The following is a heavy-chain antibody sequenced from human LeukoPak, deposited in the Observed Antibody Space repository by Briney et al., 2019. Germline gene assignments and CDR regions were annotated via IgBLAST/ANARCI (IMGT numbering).Heavy chain of an antibody. V-gene: IGHV3-20*04. CDR3: ARDLGNMVRGVNFDY. CDR1: GFTFDDYG. CDR2: INWNGGST. J-gene: IGHJ4*02. D-gene: IGHD3-10*01. Sequence: GGSLRLSCAASGFTFDDYGMSWVRQAPGKGLEWVSGINWNGGSTGYADSVEGRFTISRDNAKNSLYLQMYSLRAEDTALYYCARDLGNMVRGVNFDYWGQGTLVTVSS.